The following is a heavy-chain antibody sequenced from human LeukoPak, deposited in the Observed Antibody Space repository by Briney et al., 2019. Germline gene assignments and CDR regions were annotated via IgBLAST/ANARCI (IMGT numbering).Heavy chain of an antibody. CDR2: IKEDGSEK. V-gene: IGHV3-7*03. J-gene: IGHJ4*02. D-gene: IGHD6-19*01. CDR1: GFTFSNYW. Sequence: GGSLRLSCTASGFTFSNYWMNWVRQAPGKGLEWVANIKEDGSEKYYVDSVKGRFTISRDNAKDSLFLQMNSLRAEDTALYYCARDTSGPESWGQGTLVTVSS. CDR3: ARDTSGPES.